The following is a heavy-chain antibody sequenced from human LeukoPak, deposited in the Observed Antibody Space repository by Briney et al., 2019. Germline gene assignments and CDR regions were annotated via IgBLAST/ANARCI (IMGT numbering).Heavy chain of an antibody. CDR1: GYSFTSYW. J-gene: IGHJ4*02. V-gene: IGHV5-51*01. Sequence: GESLKISCKGSGYSFTSYWIGWVRQLPGKGLAWMGIIYPGDSDTRYSPSFQGQVTISADKSISTAYLQWSSLKAADTAMYYCAITSPGAALGYWGQGTLVTVSS. CDR2: IYPGDSDT. D-gene: IGHD6-6*01. CDR3: AITSPGAALGY.